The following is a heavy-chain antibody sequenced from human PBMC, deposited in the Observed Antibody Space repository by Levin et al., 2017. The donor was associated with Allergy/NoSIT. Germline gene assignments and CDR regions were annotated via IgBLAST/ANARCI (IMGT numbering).Heavy chain of an antibody. CDR2: IDWDDDK. CDR3: ARIQREAAAGTGWDYYYYMDV. CDR1: GFSLSTSGMC. J-gene: IGHJ6*03. V-gene: IGHV2-70*01. D-gene: IGHD6-13*01. Sequence: SGPTLVKPTQTLTLTCTFSGFSLSTSGMCVSWIRQPPGKALEWLALIDWDDDKYYSTSLKTRLTISKDTSKNQVVLTMTNMDPVDTATYYCARIQREAAAGTGWDYYYYMDVWGKGTTVTVSS.